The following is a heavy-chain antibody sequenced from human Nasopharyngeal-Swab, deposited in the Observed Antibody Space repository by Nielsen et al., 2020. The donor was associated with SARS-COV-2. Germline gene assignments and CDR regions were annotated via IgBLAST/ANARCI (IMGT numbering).Heavy chain of an antibody. Sequence: ASVKVSCKASGYTFTSYAMHWVRQAPGQRLEWMGWINAGNGNTKYSQKFQGRVTITRDTSASTAYMELSSLRSDDTAVYYCARDRLELPPEHYYYYMDVWGKGTTVTVSS. J-gene: IGHJ6*03. CDR2: INAGNGNT. CDR1: GYTFTSYA. V-gene: IGHV1-3*01. CDR3: ARDRLELPPEHYYYYMDV. D-gene: IGHD1-7*01.